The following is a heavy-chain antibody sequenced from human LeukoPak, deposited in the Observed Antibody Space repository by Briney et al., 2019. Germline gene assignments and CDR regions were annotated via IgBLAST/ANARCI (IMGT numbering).Heavy chain of an antibody. CDR1: GYSISSGYY. Sequence: SETLSLTCTVSGYSISSGYYWGWLRQPPGKGLEWIGSIYYSGSTYYNPSLKSRVTISVDTSKNQFSLKLSSVTAADTAMYYCARGQARLALFDPWGQGTLVTVSS. CDR3: ARGQARLALFDP. CDR2: IYYSGST. V-gene: IGHV4-38-2*02. D-gene: IGHD6-19*01. J-gene: IGHJ5*02.